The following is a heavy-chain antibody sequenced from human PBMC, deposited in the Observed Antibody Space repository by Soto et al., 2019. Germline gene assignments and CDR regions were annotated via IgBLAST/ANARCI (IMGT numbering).Heavy chain of an antibody. CDR3: ARRLLFGDGDYYYYMDV. D-gene: IGHD3-10*01. V-gene: IGHV4-31*03. CDR1: GGSISSGGYY. CDR2: IYYSGST. J-gene: IGHJ6*03. Sequence: TLSLTCTVSGGSISSGGYYWSWIRQHPGKGLEWIGYIYYSGSTYYNPSLKSRVTISVDTSKNQFSLKLSSVTAADTAVYYCARRLLFGDGDYYYYMDVWGKGTTVTVSS.